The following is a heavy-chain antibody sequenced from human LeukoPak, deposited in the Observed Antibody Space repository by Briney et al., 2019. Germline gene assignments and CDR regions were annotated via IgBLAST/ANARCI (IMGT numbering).Heavy chain of an antibody. J-gene: IGHJ4*02. V-gene: IGHV4-59*01. CDR3: ARVSSYSGSYFDFDY. CDR1: GGSISTYY. D-gene: IGHD1-26*01. Sequence: SETLSLTCTVSGGSISTYYWSWSRQPPGQGLEWIGYGYYSGSTNYNPSPKSRVTISVDTSKNQFSLKLSSVTAADTAVYYCARVSSYSGSYFDFDYWGQGTLVTVSS. CDR2: GYYSGST.